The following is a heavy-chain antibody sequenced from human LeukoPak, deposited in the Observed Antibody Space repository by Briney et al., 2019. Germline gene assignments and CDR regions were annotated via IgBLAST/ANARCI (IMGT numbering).Heavy chain of an antibody. J-gene: IGHJ3*01. Sequence: GGSLRLSCAASGFTFSSYAMHWARQAPGEGLEWVAVISYDGSNKYYADSVKGRFTISRDNSKNTLYLHMNSLRAEDTAVYYCAKDIREYDSSGYYPDDAFDVWGQGTKVTVSS. CDR3: AKDIREYDSSGYYPDDAFDV. CDR1: GFTFSSYA. V-gene: IGHV3-30-3*01. D-gene: IGHD3-22*01. CDR2: ISYDGSNK.